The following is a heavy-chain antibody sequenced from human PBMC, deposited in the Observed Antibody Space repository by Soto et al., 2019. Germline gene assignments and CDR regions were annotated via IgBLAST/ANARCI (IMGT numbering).Heavy chain of an antibody. CDR1: GGSISSGDYY. D-gene: IGHD5-18*01. V-gene: IGHV4-30-4*01. J-gene: IGHJ4*02. CDR3: DSNRYGYAFYDY. CDR2: IYYSGST. Sequence: QVQLQESGPGLVKPSQTLSLTCTVSGGSISSGDYYWSWIRQPPGKGLEWIGYIYYSGSTYYNPSLKSRVTISVDRSTNKFLRRLRSVTAAETDVYYCDSNRYGYAFYDYWGQGTLVTVSS.